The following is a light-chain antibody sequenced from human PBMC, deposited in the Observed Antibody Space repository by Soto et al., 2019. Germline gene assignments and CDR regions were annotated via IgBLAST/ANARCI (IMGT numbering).Light chain of an antibody. CDR2: GAS. CDR1: QSVSRNS. CDR3: QQYGTSPPT. Sequence: EIVLTQSPGTLSLSPGERATLSCRASQSVSRNSLAWYQQKPGQAPRLLIYGASSRATDIPDRFSGSGSGTDFTLILSRLEPEDFAVYFCQQYGTSPPTFGPGTKVDIK. J-gene: IGKJ3*01. V-gene: IGKV3-20*01.